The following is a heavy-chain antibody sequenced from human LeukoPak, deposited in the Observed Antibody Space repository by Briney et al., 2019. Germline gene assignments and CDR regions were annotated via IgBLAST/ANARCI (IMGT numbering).Heavy chain of an antibody. V-gene: IGHV4-59*01. CDR2: IYYSGAT. D-gene: IGHD6-13*01. CDR3: ATSGGYTSSWSL. Sequence: SETLSLTCTVSGGSIRSYYWNWIRQPPGKGLEWIGYIYYSGATNYNPSLKSRVTISVDTTKNQFALKLNSVTAADTAVYYCATSGGYTSSWSLWGQGTLVTVSS. J-gene: IGHJ4*02. CDR1: GGSIRSYY.